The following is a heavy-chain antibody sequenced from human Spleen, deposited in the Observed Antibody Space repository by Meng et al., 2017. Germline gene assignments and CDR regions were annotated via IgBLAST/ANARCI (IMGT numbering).Heavy chain of an antibody. CDR1: GVSISDYD. D-gene: IGHD3-16*01. V-gene: IGHV4-59*01. CDR2: VFRTGPS. CDR3: AKYDSQSHKSFDN. J-gene: IGHJ4*02. Sequence: QVQLQESGPGLVRPSETLSLRCTVSGVSISDYDGSWVRQPPGKGLEWIGYVFRTGPSYYNPSLKSRVTISMETSKNEFSLNLYSVTAADTAVYYCAKYDSQSHKSFDNWGQGILVTVSS.